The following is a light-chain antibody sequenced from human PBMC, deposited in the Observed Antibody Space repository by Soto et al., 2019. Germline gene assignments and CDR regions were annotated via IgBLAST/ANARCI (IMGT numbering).Light chain of an antibody. Sequence: QPVLTQPPSASGTPGQTVTISCSGSSSNIGSNAVSWYQQLPGTAPKLLIYSNHQRPSGVPDRFSGAKSGTSASLAMSGLQSEDEADYYCAAWDGSLNGYVFGTGTQLTVL. CDR3: AAWDGSLNGYV. V-gene: IGLV1-44*01. CDR1: SSNIGSNA. J-gene: IGLJ1*01. CDR2: SNH.